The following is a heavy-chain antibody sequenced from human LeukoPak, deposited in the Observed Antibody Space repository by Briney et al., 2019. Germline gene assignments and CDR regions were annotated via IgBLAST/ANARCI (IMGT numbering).Heavy chain of an antibody. V-gene: IGHV1-69*05. Sequence: ASVKVSCKASGGTFSSSAISWVRQAPGQGLEWMGGIIPIFGTANYAQKFQGRVTITTDESTSTAYMELSSLRSEDTAVYYCARAPGYSSSWYRWFDPWGQGTLVTVSS. D-gene: IGHD6-13*01. CDR1: GGTFSSSA. J-gene: IGHJ5*02. CDR3: ARAPGYSSSWYRWFDP. CDR2: IIPIFGTA.